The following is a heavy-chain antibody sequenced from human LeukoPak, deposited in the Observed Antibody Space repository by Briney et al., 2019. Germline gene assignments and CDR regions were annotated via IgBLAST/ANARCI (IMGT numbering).Heavy chain of an antibody. CDR2: IIPIFGTA. CDR3: ARGGVSGGYDSSAAY. CDR1: GSTFSSYA. J-gene: IGHJ4*02. D-gene: IGHD3-22*01. Sequence: GASVKVSCKASGSTFSSYAISWVRQAPGQGLEWMGGIIPIFGTANYAQKFQGRVTITTDESTSTAYMELSSLRSEDTAVYYCARGGVSGGYDSSAAYWGQGTLVTVSS. V-gene: IGHV1-69*05.